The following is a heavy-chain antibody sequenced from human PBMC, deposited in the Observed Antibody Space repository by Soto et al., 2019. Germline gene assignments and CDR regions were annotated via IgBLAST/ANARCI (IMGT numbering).Heavy chain of an antibody. D-gene: IGHD3-10*01. CDR2: IAPHSGRT. CDR1: GYAFTGYG. V-gene: IGHV1-18*04. J-gene: IGHJ4*02. Sequence: ASVKVSCKTSGYAFTGYGVNWVRQAPGQGLEWMGWIAPHSGRTTYLPKFQGRVTITADAATNTAYMELGSLSSDDTGIYFCARAATGSYHSAYWGQGTVVTAPQ. CDR3: ARAATGSYHSAY.